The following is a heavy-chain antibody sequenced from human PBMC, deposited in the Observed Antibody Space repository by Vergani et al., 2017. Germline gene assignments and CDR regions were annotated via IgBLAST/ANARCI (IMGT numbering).Heavy chain of an antibody. J-gene: IGHJ5*02. D-gene: IGHD3-10*01. CDR3: ARDFGPPLYGSGSKGWFDP. CDR2: IYYSGST. V-gene: IGHV4-31*03. Sequence: QLQLQESCPGLVKPSQTLSLTCTVSGGSISSGGYYWSWIRQHPGKGLEWIGYIYYSGSTYYNPSLKSRVTISVDTSKNQFSLKLSSVTAADTAVYYCARDFGPPLYGSGSKGWFDPWGQGTLVTVSS. CDR1: GGSISSGGYY.